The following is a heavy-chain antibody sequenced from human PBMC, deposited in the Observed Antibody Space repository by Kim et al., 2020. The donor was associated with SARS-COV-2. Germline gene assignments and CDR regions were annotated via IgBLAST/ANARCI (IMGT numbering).Heavy chain of an antibody. J-gene: IGHJ4*02. D-gene: IGHD6-19*01. CDR3: ASEYSSGPLDFDY. V-gene: IGHV3-7*01. CDR2: IKQDGSEK. CDR1: GFTFSSYW. Sequence: GGSLRLSCAASGFTFSSYWMSWVRQAPGKGLEWVANIKQDGSEKYYVDSVKGRFTISRDNAKNSLYLQMNSLRAEDTAVYYCASEYSSGPLDFDYWGQGTLVTVSS.